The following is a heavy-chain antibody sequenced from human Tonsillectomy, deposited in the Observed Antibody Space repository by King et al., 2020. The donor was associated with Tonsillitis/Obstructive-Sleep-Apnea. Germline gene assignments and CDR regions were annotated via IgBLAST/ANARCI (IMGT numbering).Heavy chain of an antibody. D-gene: IGHD6-13*01. Sequence: VQLVESGGGVVQPGRSLRLSCAASGFTFSSYAMHWVRQAPGKGLEWVAVISYDGSNKYYADSVKGRFTISRDNSKNTLYLQMNSLRAEDTAVYYCAREGGGYSSSTLNDYWGQGTLDTVSS. CDR2: ISYDGSNK. CDR3: AREGGGYSSSTLNDY. V-gene: IGHV3-30*04. CDR1: GFTFSSYA. J-gene: IGHJ4*02.